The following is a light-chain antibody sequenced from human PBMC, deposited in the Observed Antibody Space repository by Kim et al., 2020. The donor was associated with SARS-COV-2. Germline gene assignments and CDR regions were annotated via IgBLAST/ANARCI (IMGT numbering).Light chain of an antibody. Sequence: SYELTQPPSVSVAPGKTATITCGGNNIGERSVHWYQQKPGHAPLLVIYYDTNRPSGIPERLSGSNSGNTATLTITRVEAGDEADYYCQVWDITSDQVVFG. CDR1: NIGERS. V-gene: IGLV3-21*01. J-gene: IGLJ2*01. CDR2: YDT. CDR3: QVWDITSDQVV.